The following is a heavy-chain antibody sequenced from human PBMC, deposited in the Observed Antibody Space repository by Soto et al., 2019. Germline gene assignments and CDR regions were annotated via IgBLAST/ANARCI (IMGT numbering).Heavy chain of an antibody. J-gene: IGHJ4*02. D-gene: IGHD3-10*01. V-gene: IGHV3-23*01. CDR1: GFTFSIYA. CDR3: AKDRGVEATLGY. Sequence: PGGSLRLPCEASGFTFSIYAMSWFRQAPGKGLEWVSAISGSGGSTYYADSVKGRFTISRDNSKNTLYLQMNSLRAEDTAVYYCAKDRGVEATLGYWGQGTLVTVSS. CDR2: ISGSGGST.